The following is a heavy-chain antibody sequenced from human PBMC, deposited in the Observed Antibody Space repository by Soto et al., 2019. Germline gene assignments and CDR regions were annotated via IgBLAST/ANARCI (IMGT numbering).Heavy chain of an antibody. Sequence: QVQLVESGGGLVKPGGSLRLSCAASGFTFSDYYMNWIRQAPGKGMEWVSYISSSGSTIYYADSVKGRFTISRDNAKNSLYLQMNSLRAEDTAVYSCARGPYGYVWGSDPPHFDYWGQGNLVTVSS. D-gene: IGHD3-16*02. CDR2: ISSSGSTI. CDR1: GFTFSDYY. J-gene: IGHJ4*02. V-gene: IGHV3-11*01. CDR3: ARGPYGYVWGSDPPHFDY.